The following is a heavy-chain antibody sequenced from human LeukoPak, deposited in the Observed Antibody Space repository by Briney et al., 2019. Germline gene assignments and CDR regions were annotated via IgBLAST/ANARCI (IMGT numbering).Heavy chain of an antibody. J-gene: IGHJ6*03. CDR2: IYVTGT. CDR3: ARHIGGGIEDMDV. CDR1: GGSIGTYY. D-gene: IGHD3-16*02. V-gene: IGHV4-59*08. Sequence: SETLSLTCTVSGGSIGTYYWSWVRQSPGTGLEWIGYIYVTGTRYNPFLQSRVTISVDRSRNQFFLKMTSVTAADTAVYYCARHIGGGIEDMDVWGRGTKVTVSS.